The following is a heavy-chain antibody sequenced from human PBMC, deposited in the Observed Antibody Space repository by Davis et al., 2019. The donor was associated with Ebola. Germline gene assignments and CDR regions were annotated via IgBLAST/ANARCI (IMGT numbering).Heavy chain of an antibody. CDR1: GFTFSSYA. CDR2: ISGSGGST. CDR3: AKPAAYDSSGYYYPFYY. V-gene: IGHV3-23*01. J-gene: IGHJ4*02. Sequence: PGGSLRLSCAASGFTFSSYAMSWVRQAPGKGLEWVSAISGSGGSTYYADSVKGRFTISRDNSKNTLYLQMNSLRAEDTAVYYCAKPAAYDSSGYYYPFYYWGQGTLVTVSS. D-gene: IGHD3-22*01.